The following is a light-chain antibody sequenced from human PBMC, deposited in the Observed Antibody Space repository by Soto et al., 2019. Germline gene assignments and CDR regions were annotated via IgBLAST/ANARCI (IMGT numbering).Light chain of an antibody. CDR1: GFNIGSNYD. Sequence: QSVLTQPPSVSGAPGQRVTISCTGNGFNIGSNYDVYWYQQIPGTAPKLLLYGNINRPSGVPDRFSGSKSAYSASLAIAGLQADDEADYFCQFYDHSLGAIVFGGGTKLTVL. V-gene: IGLV1-40*01. CDR3: QFYDHSLGAIV. J-gene: IGLJ2*01. CDR2: GNI.